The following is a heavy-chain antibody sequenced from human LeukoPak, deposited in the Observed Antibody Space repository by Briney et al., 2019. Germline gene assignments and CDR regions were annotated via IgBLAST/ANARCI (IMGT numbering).Heavy chain of an antibody. CDR1: GFTFSSYV. Sequence: GGSLRLSCAASGFTFSSYVMHWVRQAPGKGLEWVAVISYDGSNKYYADSVKGRFTISRDNSKKTLYLQMSSLRAEDTAVYYCARRAGAYSHPYDYWGQGTLVTVSS. D-gene: IGHD4/OR15-4a*01. J-gene: IGHJ4*02. CDR2: ISYDGSNK. V-gene: IGHV3-30*14. CDR3: ARRAGAYSHPYDY.